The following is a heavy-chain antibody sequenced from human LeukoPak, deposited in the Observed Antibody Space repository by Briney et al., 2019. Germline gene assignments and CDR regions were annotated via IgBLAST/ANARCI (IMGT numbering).Heavy chain of an antibody. V-gene: IGHV3-21*01. Sequence: GGVLRLSCEASGFTFTTYSMTLVRPAPGKGLGWVSIISSGSSAIFSADALKGRFTISRDDAKNSLYLQMNSLRAEDTAMYYRATSRRSTYGYRALELPPSPVDWGQGTLVTVSS. CDR3: ATSRRSTYGYRALELPPSPVD. D-gene: IGHD5-18*01. CDR2: ISSGSSAI. CDR1: GFTFTTYS. J-gene: IGHJ4*02.